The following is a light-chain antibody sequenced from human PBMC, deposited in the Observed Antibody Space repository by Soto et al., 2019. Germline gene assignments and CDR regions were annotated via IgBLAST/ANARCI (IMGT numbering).Light chain of an antibody. CDR3: QTWDTVVV. Sequence: QSVLTQPPSVSGAPGQRVTISCTGSSSNIGAGYDVHWYQQLPGTAPKLLIYGNNNRPSGIPDRFSGSSSGAERYLTISSLQSDDEADYYCQTWDTVVVFGGGTKVTVL. V-gene: IGLV1-40*01. CDR1: SSNIGAGYD. CDR2: GNN. J-gene: IGLJ2*01.